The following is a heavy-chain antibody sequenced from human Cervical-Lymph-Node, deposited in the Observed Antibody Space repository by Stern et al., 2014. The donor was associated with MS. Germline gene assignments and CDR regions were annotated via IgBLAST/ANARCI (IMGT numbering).Heavy chain of an antibody. CDR3: VRERGRAKARFDY. J-gene: IGHJ4*02. Sequence: VQLVESGGGVVQPGRSLRLSCAASGFDFSVFDMHWVRQAPGKGLEWVAVIWDDGSNQNYADSVRGRFTFSRDNAKNMLYLQLDNLRAEDTAVYYCVRERGRAKARFDYWGQGTPVTVSS. CDR2: IWDDGSNQ. V-gene: IGHV3-33*01. CDR1: GFDFSVFD.